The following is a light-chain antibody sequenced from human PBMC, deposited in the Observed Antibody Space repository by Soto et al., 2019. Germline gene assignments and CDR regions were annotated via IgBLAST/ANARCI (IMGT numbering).Light chain of an antibody. CDR3: SSYTSSSTLEV. CDR1: SSDVGGYTY. V-gene: IGLV2-14*01. CDR2: DVS. Sequence: QSVLTQPASVSGSPGQSITISCTGTSSDVGGYTYVSWYQQHPGKAPKLMLYDVSNRPSGVSNRLSGSKSGNTASLTISGLQAEDEADYYCSSYTSSSTLEVFGTWTKVTVL. J-gene: IGLJ1*01.